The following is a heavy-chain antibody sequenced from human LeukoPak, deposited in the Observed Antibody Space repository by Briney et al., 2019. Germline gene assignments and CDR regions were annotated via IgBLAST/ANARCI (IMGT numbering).Heavy chain of an antibody. CDR2: INPDSGGT. J-gene: IGHJ4*02. CDR1: GFTFVGHY. D-gene: IGHD3-10*01. Sequence: GASVKVSCKTSGFTFVGHYMHWVRQAPGQGLEWMGWINPDSGGTDYPQKFRGRVTMTRDTSSNTLYMELSSLRSDDTAVYYCARLGGAQGYYYRSWSNHYFDHWGQGTLVTVSS. V-gene: IGHV1-2*02. CDR3: ARLGGAQGYYYRSWSNHYFDH.